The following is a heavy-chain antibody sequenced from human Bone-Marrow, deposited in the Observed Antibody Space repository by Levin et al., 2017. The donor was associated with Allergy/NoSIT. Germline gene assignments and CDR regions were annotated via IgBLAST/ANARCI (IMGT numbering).Heavy chain of an antibody. J-gene: IGHJ6*02. CDR1: GFTFSSYG. D-gene: IGHD3-16*01. Sequence: GGSLRLSCAASGFTFSSYGMHWVRQAPGKGLEWVAVISYDGSNKYYADSVKGRFTISRDNSKNTLYLQMNSLRAEDTAVYYCAKAFGGMDVWGQGTTVTVSS. V-gene: IGHV3-30*18. CDR3: AKAFGGMDV. CDR2: ISYDGSNK.